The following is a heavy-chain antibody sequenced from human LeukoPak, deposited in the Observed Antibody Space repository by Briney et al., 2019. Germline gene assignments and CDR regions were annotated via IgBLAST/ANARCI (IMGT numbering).Heavy chain of an antibody. V-gene: IGHV1-24*01. Sequence: ASVKVSCKVSGYTLTELSMHWVRQAPGKGLEWMGGFDPEDGEKIYAQKFQGRVTKTEDTSTDTAYMELSSLRSEDTAVYYCATGITMVRGVIEPLFDYWGQGTLVTVSS. CDR2: FDPEDGEK. D-gene: IGHD3-10*01. CDR3: ATGITMVRGVIEPLFDY. J-gene: IGHJ4*02. CDR1: GYTLTELS.